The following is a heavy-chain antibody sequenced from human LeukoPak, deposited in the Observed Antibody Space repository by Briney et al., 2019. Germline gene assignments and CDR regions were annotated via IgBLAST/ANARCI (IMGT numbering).Heavy chain of an antibody. J-gene: IGHJ3*02. CDR3: ARTSVNSLWDDAFDI. V-gene: IGHV3-11*03. D-gene: IGHD4-17*01. CDR2: VSTDSAYT. Sequence: GGSLRLSCTASGFTFSDYYMTWIRQAPGKGLEWLSYVSTDSAYTNYAGSVKGRFTISRDNAKNSLYLQMNTLRAEDTAVYYCARTSVNSLWDDAFDIWGRGTMVTVSS. CDR1: GFTFSDYY.